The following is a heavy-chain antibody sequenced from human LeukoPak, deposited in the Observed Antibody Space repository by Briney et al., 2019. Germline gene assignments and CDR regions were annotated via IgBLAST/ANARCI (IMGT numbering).Heavy chain of an antibody. CDR1: GSSITNYY. D-gene: IGHD6-19*01. Sequence: SETLSLTCTVSGSSITNYYWTWIRQPPGKGLEWIGYISYRGNTNYNPSLKSRVTISVDGSKNQFSLNLSSVTAADTAVYYCARESSSATAFDVRGQGTMVTVSS. V-gene: IGHV4-59*01. CDR3: ARESSSATAFDV. J-gene: IGHJ3*01. CDR2: ISYRGNT.